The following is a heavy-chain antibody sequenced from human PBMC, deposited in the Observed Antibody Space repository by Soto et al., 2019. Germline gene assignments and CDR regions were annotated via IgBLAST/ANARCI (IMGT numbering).Heavy chain of an antibody. Sequence: GGSLRLSCAASGFTFSSYGMHWVRQAPGKGLEWVAVISYDGSNKYYADSVKGRFTISRDNSKNTLYLQMNSLRAEDTAVYYCAKEYYDFWSGYWESAAFDIWGQGTMVTVSS. CDR3: AKEYYDFWSGYWESAAFDI. CDR1: GFTFSSYG. J-gene: IGHJ3*02. CDR2: ISYDGSNK. D-gene: IGHD3-3*01. V-gene: IGHV3-30*18.